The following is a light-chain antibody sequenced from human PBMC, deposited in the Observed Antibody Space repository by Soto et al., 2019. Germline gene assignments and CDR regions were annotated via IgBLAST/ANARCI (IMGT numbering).Light chain of an antibody. CDR2: DVS. V-gene: IGKV3-15*01. Sequence: EIVLTQSPGILSLSPGERATLSFSASLSVTSNYLAWYQQKSGQSPRLLIYDVSIRATGVPARFSGTGSETDFTLTISGLQSEDSAVYFCQQYNNWPYSFGQGTRLEIK. CDR1: LSVTSN. CDR3: QQYNNWPYS. J-gene: IGKJ5*01.